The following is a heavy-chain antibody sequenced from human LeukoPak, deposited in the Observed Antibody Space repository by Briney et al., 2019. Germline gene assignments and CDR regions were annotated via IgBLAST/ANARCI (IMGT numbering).Heavy chain of an antibody. Sequence: ASVKVSCRASGYTFIGYDINWVRQATGQGLEWMGWRNPNSGNTGYAQKFQGRVTMTRDTSISTAYMELSSLRSEDTAVYYCARGWGRGVPIYWGQGTLVTVSS. CDR2: RNPNSGNT. CDR1: GYTFIGYD. V-gene: IGHV1-8*01. D-gene: IGHD3-10*01. CDR3: ARGWGRGVPIY. J-gene: IGHJ4*02.